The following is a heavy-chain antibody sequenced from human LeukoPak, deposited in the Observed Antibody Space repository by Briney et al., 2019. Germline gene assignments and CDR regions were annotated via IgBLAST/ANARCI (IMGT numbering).Heavy chain of an antibody. D-gene: IGHD3-9*01. CDR1: GYTFTGYY. Sequence: ASVKVSCKASGYTFTGYYMHWVRQAPGQGLEWMGWINPNSGGTNYAQKFQGRVTMTRDTSTSTVYMELSSLRSEDTAVYYCARNILTGYRDMVDYWGQGTLVTVSS. J-gene: IGHJ4*02. CDR2: INPNSGGT. CDR3: ARNILTGYRDMVDY. V-gene: IGHV1-2*02.